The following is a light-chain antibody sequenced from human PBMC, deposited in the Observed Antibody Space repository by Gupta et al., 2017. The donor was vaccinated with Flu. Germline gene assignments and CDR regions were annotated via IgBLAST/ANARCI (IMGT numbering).Light chain of an antibody. Sequence: PSSLSASVGDRVTITCRSTQDIDTYLYWFQKKPGAPPKLLIYSASSLKTGVPARFSGSGSGTVFTLIISNLQPEDFATYYCQQTFTVPPTFGGGTRVE. V-gene: IGKV1-39*01. CDR1: QDIDTY. J-gene: IGKJ4*01. CDR3: QQTFTVPPT. CDR2: SAS.